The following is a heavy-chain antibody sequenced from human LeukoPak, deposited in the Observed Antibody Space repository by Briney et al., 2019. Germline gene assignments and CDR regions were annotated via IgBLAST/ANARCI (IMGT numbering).Heavy chain of an antibody. CDR3: ARDRTAGGRWLDS. CDR2: LNGGGSAI. CDR1: GFTFSSYG. D-gene: IGHD6-13*01. V-gene: IGHV3-48*04. J-gene: IGHJ4*02. Sequence: GRSLRLSCAASGFTFSSYGMHWVRQAPGKGLEWVSYLNGGGSAIYYADSVRGRFAISRDNAKNSLYLQMDNLRAEDTAVYYCARDRTAGGRWLDSWGQGTLVTVSS.